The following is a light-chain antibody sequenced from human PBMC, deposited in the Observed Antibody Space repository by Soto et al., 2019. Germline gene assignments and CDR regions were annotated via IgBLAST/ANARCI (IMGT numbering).Light chain of an antibody. J-gene: IGKJ4*01. CDR1: QSVSSNS. V-gene: IGKV3-20*01. CDR3: QQYGSSPLT. Sequence: EIVLTQSPGTLSFSPGEGDTLCCRASQSVSSNSLAWYQQKPGQAPRLLIYGASTRATGIPDRFSGSGSGTDFTLTINRLEPEDFAVYYCQQYGSSPLTFGGGTKVDIK. CDR2: GAS.